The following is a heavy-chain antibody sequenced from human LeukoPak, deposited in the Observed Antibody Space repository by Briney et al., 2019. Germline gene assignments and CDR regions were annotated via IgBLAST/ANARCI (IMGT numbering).Heavy chain of an antibody. Sequence: GGSLRLSCAASGFTFSSYPMSWVRQAPGKGLEWVSSINDSGSNTYNADSVKGRFTISRDNSKNTLYLQMNSLRAEDTAVYYCAKETRVAGWYSDYWGQGTLVAVSS. J-gene: IGHJ4*02. CDR3: AKETRVAGWYSDY. V-gene: IGHV3-23*01. CDR1: GFTFSSYP. D-gene: IGHD6-19*01. CDR2: INDSGSNT.